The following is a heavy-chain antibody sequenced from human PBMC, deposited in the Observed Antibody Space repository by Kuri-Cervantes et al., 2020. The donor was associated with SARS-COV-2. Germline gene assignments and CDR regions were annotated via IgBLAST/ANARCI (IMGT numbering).Heavy chain of an antibody. D-gene: IGHD3-3*01. Sequence: ASVKVSCKASGYTFTGYYMHWVRQAPGQGLEWMGWMNPNSGNTGYAQKFQGRVTITRNTSISTAYMELSSLRSEDTAVYYCARGFRALRKKYYDFWSGYYSYFDYWGQGTLVTVSS. J-gene: IGHJ4*02. CDR2: MNPNSGNT. CDR1: GYTFTGYY. V-gene: IGHV1-8*03. CDR3: ARGFRALRKKYYDFWSGYYSYFDY.